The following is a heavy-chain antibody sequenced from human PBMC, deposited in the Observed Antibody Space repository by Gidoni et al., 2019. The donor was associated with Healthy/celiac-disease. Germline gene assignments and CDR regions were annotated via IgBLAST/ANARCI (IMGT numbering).Heavy chain of an antibody. CDR2: ISGSGAST. Sequence: EVQLLESGGGLVQPGGSLRLSCAASGFTFSSYAMSWVRQAPVKGLEWVSAISGSGASTYYADSVKGRFTISRDNSKNTLYLQMNSLRAEDTAVYYCAKDPALLWFGLFDYWGQGTLVTVSS. CDR1: GFTFSSYA. D-gene: IGHD3-10*01. CDR3: AKDPALLWFGLFDY. V-gene: IGHV3-23*01. J-gene: IGHJ4*02.